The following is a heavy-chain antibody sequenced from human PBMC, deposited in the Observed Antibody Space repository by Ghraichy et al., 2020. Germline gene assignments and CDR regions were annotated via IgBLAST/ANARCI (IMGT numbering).Heavy chain of an antibody. J-gene: IGHJ3*02. CDR2: IYYSGNT. CDR3: ARRIAARPVYAFDI. V-gene: IGHV4-59*08. D-gene: IGHD6-6*01. Sequence: SETLSLTCTVSGGSISTYYWTWIRQPPGKGLEWIGYIYYSGNTNNNPSLKSRVTISVDTSKNQFSLQLTSVTAADTAVYYCARRIAARPVYAFDIWGQGTMVTVSS. CDR1: GGSISTYY.